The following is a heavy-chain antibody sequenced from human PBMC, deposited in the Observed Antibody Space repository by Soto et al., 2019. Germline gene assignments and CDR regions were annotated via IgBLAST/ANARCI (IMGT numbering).Heavy chain of an antibody. J-gene: IGHJ4*02. CDR1: GFTFSSYA. CDR3: AKALGRIAAAGTSDY. Sequence: GRSLRLSCAASGFTFSSYAMHWVRQAPGKGLEWVAFISYDGSNKYYADSVKDRFTISRDNSKNTLYLQMNSLRAEDTAVYYCAKALGRIAAAGTSDYWGQGTLVTVPS. CDR2: ISYDGSNK. D-gene: IGHD6-13*01. V-gene: IGHV3-30-3*01.